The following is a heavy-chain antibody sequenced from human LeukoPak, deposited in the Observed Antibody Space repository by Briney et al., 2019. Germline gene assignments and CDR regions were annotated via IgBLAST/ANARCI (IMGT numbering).Heavy chain of an antibody. Sequence: SETLSLTCAVYGDVFSGYYWSWIRQPPGKGLEWIGEINHSGSTKYNPSLGSRVTMSVDASKDQFSLKLRSVTAADTAVYYCARDSLDGSGSYYNEFDYWGQGTLVTVSS. CDR3: ARDSLDGSGSYYNEFDY. CDR2: INHSGST. CDR1: GDVFSGYY. V-gene: IGHV4-34*01. J-gene: IGHJ4*02. D-gene: IGHD3-10*01.